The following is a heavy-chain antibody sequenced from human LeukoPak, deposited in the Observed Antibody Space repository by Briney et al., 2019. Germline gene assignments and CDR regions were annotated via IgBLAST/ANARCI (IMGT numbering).Heavy chain of an antibody. D-gene: IGHD2-15*01. CDR2: TYTSVYT. V-gene: IGHV3-66*01. CDR1: GFTVSSNY. CDR3: ARDHCSGGTCYSGGY. J-gene: IGHJ4*02. Sequence: GGSLRLSCAASGFTVSSNYMSWVRPAPGKGLEWVSVTYTSVYTYYADSVRDRFTISRDNSKNTLYLQMNSLRVEDTAIYYCARDHCSGGTCYSGGYWGQGTLVTVSS.